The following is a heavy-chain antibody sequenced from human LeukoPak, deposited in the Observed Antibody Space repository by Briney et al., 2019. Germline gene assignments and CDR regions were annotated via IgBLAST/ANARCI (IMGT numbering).Heavy chain of an antibody. CDR1: GFTFSRHG. V-gene: IGHV3-30*18. CDR3: AKDFLTTMVRGVTYGFDI. D-gene: IGHD3-10*01. Sequence: PGRSLRLSCAASGFTFSRHGMHWVRQAPGKGLEWVAVISYDGSNKYYADSVKGRFTISRDNSKNTLDLQMNSLRVEDTAVYYCAKDFLTTMVRGVTYGFDIWGQGTMVTVSS. J-gene: IGHJ3*02. CDR2: ISYDGSNK.